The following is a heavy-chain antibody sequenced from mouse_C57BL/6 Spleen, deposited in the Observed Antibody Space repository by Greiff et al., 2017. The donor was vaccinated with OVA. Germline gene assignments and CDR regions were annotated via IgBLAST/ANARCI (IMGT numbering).Heavy chain of an antibody. CDR3: TGNYDYDGWFAY. CDR1: GYTFTSYW. J-gene: IGHJ3*01. CDR2: IYPGNSDT. V-gene: IGHV1-5*01. D-gene: IGHD2-4*01. Sequence: VQLQQSGTVLARPGASVKMSCKTSGYTFTSYWMHWVKQRPGQGLEWIGAIYPGNSDTSYNQKFKGKAKLTAVTSASTAYMELSSLTNEDSAVYYCTGNYDYDGWFAYWGQGTLVTVSA.